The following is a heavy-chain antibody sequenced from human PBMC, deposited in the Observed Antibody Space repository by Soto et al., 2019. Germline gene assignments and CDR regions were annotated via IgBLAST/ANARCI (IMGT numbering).Heavy chain of an antibody. CDR2: ISYSGSP. CDR3: ARAGRSSSKTVFDY. J-gene: IGHJ4*02. CDR1: GGSISGYY. V-gene: IGHV4-59*01. D-gene: IGHD6-6*01. Sequence: SETLSLTCTVSGGSISGYYWSWIRQAPGKGLEWIGYISYSGSPNYDPSLKSRVTISVDTSQNQFSLKLTSVTAADTAVYYCARAGRSSSKTVFDYWGQGTLVTVSS.